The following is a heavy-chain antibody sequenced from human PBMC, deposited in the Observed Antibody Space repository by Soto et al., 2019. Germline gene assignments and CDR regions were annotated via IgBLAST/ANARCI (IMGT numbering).Heavy chain of an antibody. CDR3: ARVAVVTQNYYYYGMDV. CDR2: IYYSGST. D-gene: IGHD2-21*02. J-gene: IGHJ6*02. V-gene: IGHV4-59*01. Sequence: SETLSLTCTVSGGSISSYYWSWIRQPPGKGLEWIGYIYYSGSTNYNPSLKSRVTISVDTSKNQFSLKLSSVTAADTAVYYCARVAVVTQNYYYYGMDVWGQGTTVTVSS. CDR1: GGSISSYY.